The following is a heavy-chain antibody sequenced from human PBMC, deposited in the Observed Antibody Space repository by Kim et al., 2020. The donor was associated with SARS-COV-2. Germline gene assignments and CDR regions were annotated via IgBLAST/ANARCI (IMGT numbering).Heavy chain of an antibody. CDR1: GFTFSSYW. CDR3: ARVGAIGYWYFDL. J-gene: IGHJ2*01. Sequence: GGSLRLSCAASGFTFSSYWMSWVRQAPGKGLEWVANIKQDGSEKYYVDSVKGRFTISRDNAKNSLYLQMNSLRAEDTAVYYCARVGAIGYWYFDLWGRGTLVTVSS. CDR2: IKQDGSEK. D-gene: IGHD2-2*02. V-gene: IGHV3-7*01.